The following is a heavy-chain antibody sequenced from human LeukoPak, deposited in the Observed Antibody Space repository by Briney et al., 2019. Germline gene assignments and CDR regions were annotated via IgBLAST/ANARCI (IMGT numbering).Heavy chain of an antibody. CDR1: GGSLSSYY. J-gene: IGHJ6*02. V-gene: IGHV4-59*01. D-gene: IGHD3-22*01. CDR3: ARDYYDTRDYYGMDV. CDR2: IYYSGST. Sequence: SETLSLTCTVSGGSLSSYYWSWIRQPPGKGLEWIGYIYYSGSTNYNPSLKSRVTISVDTSKNQFSLKLSSVTAADTAVYFCARDYYDTRDYYGMDVWGQGTTVTVSS.